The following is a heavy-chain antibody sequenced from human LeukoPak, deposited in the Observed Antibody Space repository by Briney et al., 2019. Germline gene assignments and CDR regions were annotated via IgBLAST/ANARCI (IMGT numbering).Heavy chain of an antibody. CDR1: GYTFTDYF. V-gene: IGHV1-2*02. Sequence: ASVKVSCKASGYTFTDYFMHWVRQAPGQGLEWMGWINPNGGGTNYAQKFRGRVTMTRDTSISTVYMELRRLRSDDTAVYYCARPDSSGRDYWGQGTLVTVSS. D-gene: IGHD6-19*01. CDR2: INPNGGGT. CDR3: ARPDSSGRDY. J-gene: IGHJ4*02.